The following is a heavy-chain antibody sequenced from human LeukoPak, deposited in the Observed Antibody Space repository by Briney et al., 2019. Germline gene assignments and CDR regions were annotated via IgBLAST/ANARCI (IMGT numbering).Heavy chain of an antibody. J-gene: IGHJ3*02. CDR2: INPNSGGT. CDR1: GYIFTDYY. Sequence: ASVKVSCKASGYIFTDYYMHWVRQAPGQELGWMGRINPNSGGTNYAQKFQGRVTMTRDTSISTAYMELSRLRSDDTAVYYCVRYSLKDAFDIWGQGTMVTVSS. V-gene: IGHV1/OR15-1*04. CDR3: VRYSLKDAFDI. D-gene: IGHD2-15*01.